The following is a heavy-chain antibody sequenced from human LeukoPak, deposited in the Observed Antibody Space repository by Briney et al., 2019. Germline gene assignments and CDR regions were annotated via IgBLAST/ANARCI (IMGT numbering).Heavy chain of an antibody. J-gene: IGHJ4*02. D-gene: IGHD2-2*01. Sequence: HGESLKISCKGSGYSFTDYWIGWVRQMPGKGLEWMGIIYPGDSDTRYSPSFQGQVTISADKSISTAYLQWSSLKASDTAMYYCARQYNCYAAGASYFDYWGQGSLVTVSS. V-gene: IGHV5-51*01. CDR2: IYPGDSDT. CDR1: GYSFTDYW. CDR3: ARQYNCYAAGASYFDY.